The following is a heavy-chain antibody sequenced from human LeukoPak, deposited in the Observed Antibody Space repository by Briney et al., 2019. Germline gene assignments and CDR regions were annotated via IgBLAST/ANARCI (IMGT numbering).Heavy chain of an antibody. CDR3: ARHRYRSSTSCYRGSWFDP. D-gene: IGHD2-2*02. CDR1: GGSISSYY. Sequence: SETLSLTCTVSGGSISSYYWSWIRQPPGKGLEWIGYIYYSGSTNYNPSLKSRVTISVDTSKNQFSLKLSSVTAADTAVYYCARHRYRSSTSCYRGSWFDPWGQGTLVTVSS. CDR2: IYYSGST. V-gene: IGHV4-59*08. J-gene: IGHJ5*02.